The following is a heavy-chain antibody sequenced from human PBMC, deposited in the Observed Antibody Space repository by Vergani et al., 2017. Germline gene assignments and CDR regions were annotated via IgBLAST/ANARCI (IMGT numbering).Heavy chain of an antibody. CDR2: INHSGST. CDR1: GGSFSGYY. Sequence: QVQLQQWGAGLLKPSETLSLTCAVYGGSFSGYYWSWIRQPPGKGLEWIGEINHSGSTNYNPSLKSRVTISVDTSKNQFSLKLSSVTAAATAVYYCARVKELYDFWSGYRVRYYYYMDVWGKGTTVTVSS. V-gene: IGHV4-34*01. D-gene: IGHD3-3*01. CDR3: ARVKELYDFWSGYRVRYYYYMDV. J-gene: IGHJ6*03.